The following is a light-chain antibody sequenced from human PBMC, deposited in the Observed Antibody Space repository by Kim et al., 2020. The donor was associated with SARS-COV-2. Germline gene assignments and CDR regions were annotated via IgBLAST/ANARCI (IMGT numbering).Light chain of an antibody. CDR1: QSVSSY. V-gene: IGKV3-11*01. Sequence: EIVLTQSPATLSLSPGERATLSCRASQSVSSYLACYQQKPGQAPRLLIYDASNSATGIPARFSGSGSGTDFTLTISSLEPEDFAVYYCQQRSNWPTFGGGTKVDIK. CDR2: DAS. CDR3: QQRSNWPT. J-gene: IGKJ4*01.